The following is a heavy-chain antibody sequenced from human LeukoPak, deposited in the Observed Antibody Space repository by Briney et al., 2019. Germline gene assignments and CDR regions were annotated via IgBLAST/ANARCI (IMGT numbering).Heavy chain of an antibody. J-gene: IGHJ5*02. CDR3: ARLAGYCSSTSCAPNDNWFDP. CDR1: GYSFTSYW. D-gene: IGHD2-2*01. CDR2: IYPGDSDT. Sequence: GESLKISCKGSGYSFTSYWIGWVRQMPGKGLEWMGIIYPGDSDTRYSPSFQGQVTISADKSISTAYLQWSSLKASDTAMYYCARLAGYCSSTSCAPNDNWFDPWGQGTLVTVSS. V-gene: IGHV5-51*01.